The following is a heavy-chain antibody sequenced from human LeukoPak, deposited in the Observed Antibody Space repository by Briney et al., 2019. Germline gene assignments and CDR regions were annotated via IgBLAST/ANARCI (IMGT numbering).Heavy chain of an antibody. V-gene: IGHV4-34*01. CDR2: INHSGST. Sequence: PSETLSLTCAVYGGSFSGYYWSWIRQPPGKGLEWIGEINHSGSTNYNPSLKSRVTLSVDTSKSQLSLKLSSVTAADTAVYYCARRGYCSRTSCFSSLGFGPWGQGTLVTVSS. CDR3: ARRGYCSRTSCFSSLGFGP. D-gene: IGHD2-2*03. J-gene: IGHJ5*02. CDR1: GGSFSGYY.